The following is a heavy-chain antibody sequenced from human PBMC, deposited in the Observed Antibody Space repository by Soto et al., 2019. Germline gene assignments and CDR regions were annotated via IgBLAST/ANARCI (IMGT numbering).Heavy chain of an antibody. Sequence: QVQLVQSGAELKKPGSSVKVSCEASGGSFSKKAISWVRQAPGQGPEWMGGINTKFGSTNYAPKFQGRIGITADESTNTVYMALSSLTSEDTAVYYCARGASSGFEYWYFDLWGRGTLVSVSS. V-gene: IGHV1-69*01. CDR3: ARGASSGFEYWYFDL. D-gene: IGHD5-12*01. J-gene: IGHJ2*01. CDR2: INTKFGST. CDR1: GGSFSKKA.